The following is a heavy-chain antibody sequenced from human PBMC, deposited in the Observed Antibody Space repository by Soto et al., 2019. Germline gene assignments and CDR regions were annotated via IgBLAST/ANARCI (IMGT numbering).Heavy chain of an antibody. J-gene: IGHJ4*02. CDR2: ISGSGGST. V-gene: IGHV3-23*01. D-gene: IGHD3-3*01. Sequence: GGSLRLSCAASGFTFSSYAMSWVRQAPGKGLEWVSAISGSGGSTYYADSVKGRFTISRDNSKNTLYLQMNSLRAEDTAVYYCAKPGITIFGVVISFFDYWGQGTLVTVSS. CDR1: GFTFSSYA. CDR3: AKPGITIFGVVISFFDY.